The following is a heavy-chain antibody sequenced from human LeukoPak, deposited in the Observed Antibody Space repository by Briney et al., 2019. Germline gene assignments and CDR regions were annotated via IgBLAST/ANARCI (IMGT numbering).Heavy chain of an antibody. CDR2: INPDGSEK. V-gene: IGHV3-7*01. D-gene: IGHD6-6*01. Sequence: GGSLRLSCAASGFTFSRFWMSWVRQAPGKGLGWVANINPDGSEKYYVDSVKGRFTISRDNAKNSLHLQMNSLRAEDTAVYYCAARAIAARPYYLDYWGQGTLVTVSS. J-gene: IGHJ4*02. CDR1: GFTFSRFW. CDR3: AARAIAARPYYLDY.